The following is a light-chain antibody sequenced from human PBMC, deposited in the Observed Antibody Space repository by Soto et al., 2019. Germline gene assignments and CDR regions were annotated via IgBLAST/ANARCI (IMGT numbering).Light chain of an antibody. J-gene: IGLJ2*01. CDR2: EGS. CDR1: SSDLGSYNL. V-gene: IGLV2-23*01. Sequence: QSALTQPASVSGSPGQSITISCTGTSSDLGSYNLVSWYQQHPGKAPKLMIYEGSKRPSGISNRFSGSKSGNTASLTISGLQAEDEADYSCCSYVGSRGVVFGGGTKLTVL. CDR3: CSYVGSRGVV.